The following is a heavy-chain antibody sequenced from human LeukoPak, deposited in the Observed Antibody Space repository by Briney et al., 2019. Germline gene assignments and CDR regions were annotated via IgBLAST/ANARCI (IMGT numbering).Heavy chain of an antibody. J-gene: IGHJ4*02. CDR3: ARDLLLYFGEVPMAFDY. CDR1: GFTFSSYG. Sequence: GGSLRLSCAASGFTFSSYGMHWVRQAPGKGLEWVADKSYDGSNKYYADSVKGRFTISRDNDKNSLYQQMNSLRAEDTAVHYCARDLLLYFGEVPMAFDYWGRGTLVTVSS. CDR2: KSYDGSNK. V-gene: IGHV3-30*03. D-gene: IGHD3-10*01.